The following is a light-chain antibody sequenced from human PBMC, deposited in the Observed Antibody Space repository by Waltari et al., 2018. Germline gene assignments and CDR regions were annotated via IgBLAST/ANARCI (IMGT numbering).Light chain of an antibody. CDR1: QRITSW. Sequence: DLQMTQSPSTLSASVGGRVTITCRASQRITSWLAWYQQIPGKPPKLLIYKASTLESGVPSRFSGSGSGPECTLTISSLQPDDFATYYCQQYNSYPWTFGHGTKVELK. J-gene: IGKJ1*01. V-gene: IGKV1-5*03. CDR3: QQYNSYPWT. CDR2: KAS.